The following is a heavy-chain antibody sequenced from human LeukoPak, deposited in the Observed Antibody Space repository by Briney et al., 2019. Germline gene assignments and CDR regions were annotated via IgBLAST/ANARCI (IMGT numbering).Heavy chain of an antibody. Sequence: TGGSLRLSCAASGFTFSSYWMSWVRQAPGKGREWVANIKQDGSEKYFVESVKGRFTISRDNAKSSLYLQMNSLRAEDTAVYYCARAGDSYYLEEFDIWGQGTMVTVSS. V-gene: IGHV3-7*01. CDR3: ARAGDSYYLEEFDI. CDR2: IKQDGSEK. D-gene: IGHD4-11*01. J-gene: IGHJ3*02. CDR1: GFTFSSYW.